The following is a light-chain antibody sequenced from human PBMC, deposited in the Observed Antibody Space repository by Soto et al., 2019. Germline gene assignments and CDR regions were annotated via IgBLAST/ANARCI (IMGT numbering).Light chain of an antibody. CDR2: GAS. J-gene: IGKJ1*01. Sequence: EIVMTQSPATLSVSPGERATLSCRASQSVSSNLAWYQQKPGQAPRLLIYGASTRATGTPDRFSGSGSGTDFTLTISRLEPEDFAVYYCQQYGGSGTFGQGTKVDIK. CDR1: QSVSSN. CDR3: QQYGGSGT. V-gene: IGKV3-20*01.